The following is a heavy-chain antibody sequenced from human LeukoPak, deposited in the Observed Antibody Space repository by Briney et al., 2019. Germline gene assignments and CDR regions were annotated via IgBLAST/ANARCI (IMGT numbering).Heavy chain of an antibody. CDR2: IYYSGST. Sequence: KPSETLSLTCTVSGGSISSYYWSWIRQPPGKELEWIGYIYYSGSTNYNPSLKSRVTISVDTSKNQFSLKLSSVTAADTAVYYCARVGWEYYYDSSALYYFDYWGQGTLVTVSS. CDR1: GGSISSYY. J-gene: IGHJ4*02. D-gene: IGHD3-22*01. V-gene: IGHV4-59*01. CDR3: ARVGWEYYYDSSALYYFDY.